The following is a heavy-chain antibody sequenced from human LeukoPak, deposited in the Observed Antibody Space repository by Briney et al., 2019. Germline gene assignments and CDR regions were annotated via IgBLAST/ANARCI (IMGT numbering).Heavy chain of an antibody. D-gene: IGHD2-21*01. Sequence: PSETLSLTCAVSGDSVSYDNWWSWVRQPPGKGLEWIGETHHSGGSNYNPSLKSRVIVSVDKSKNQVSLSLTSVTAADTAVYYCARHHYFALAYWGQGTLVTVSS. V-gene: IGHV4-4*02. CDR2: THHSGGS. CDR3: ARHHYFALAY. CDR1: GDSVSYDNW. J-gene: IGHJ4*02.